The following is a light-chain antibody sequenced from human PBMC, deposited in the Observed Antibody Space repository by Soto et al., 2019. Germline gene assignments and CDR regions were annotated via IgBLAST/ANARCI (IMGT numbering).Light chain of an antibody. V-gene: IGKV3-11*01. CDR3: QQRTNWLT. J-gene: IGKJ3*01. CDR1: QNVSTY. CDR2: DAS. Sequence: EIVLTQSPATLSLSPGERATLSCRASQNVSTYLAWYQQKPGQAPRLLIYDASNRATGLPARFSGSGSGTDFTLTISSLEPEDLAVYYCQQRTNWLTFGPGTKVYIK.